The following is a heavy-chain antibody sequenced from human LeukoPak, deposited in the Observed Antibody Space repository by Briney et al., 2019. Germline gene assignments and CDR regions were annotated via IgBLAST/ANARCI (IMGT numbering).Heavy chain of an antibody. CDR1: GYTFTSYD. J-gene: IGHJ3*02. Sequence: SVKVSCKASGYTFTSYDINWVRQAPGQGLEWMGGIIPIFGTANYAQKFQGRVTITADESTSTAYMELSSLRSEDTAVYYCARQIAASAGDAFDIWGQGTMVTVSS. V-gene: IGHV1-69*13. CDR3: ARQIAASAGDAFDI. CDR2: IIPIFGTA. D-gene: IGHD6-25*01.